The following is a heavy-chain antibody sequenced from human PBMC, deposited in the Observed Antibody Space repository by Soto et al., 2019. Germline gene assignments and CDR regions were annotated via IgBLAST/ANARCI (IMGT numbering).Heavy chain of an antibody. D-gene: IGHD3-10*01. J-gene: IGHJ4*02. CDR1: GFTFSSYA. CDR3: AGSPPASTFYGSGSYSHFDY. V-gene: IGHV3-23*01. CDR2: ISGSGGST. Sequence: EVQLLESGGGLVQPGGSLRLSCAASGFTFSSYAMSWVRQAPGKGLEWVSAISGSGGSTYYADSVKGRFTISRDNSKNTLYLQMNSLRAEDTAVYYCAGSPPASTFYGSGSYSHFDYWGQGTLVTVSS.